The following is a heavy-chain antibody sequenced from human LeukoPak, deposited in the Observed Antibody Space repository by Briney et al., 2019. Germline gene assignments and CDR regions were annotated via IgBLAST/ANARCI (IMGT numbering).Heavy chain of an antibody. J-gene: IGHJ6*03. CDR1: GYTFTGYY. CDR2: INPNSGGT. D-gene: IGHD6-19*01. CDR3: ARAAVAGTYYYYYYMDV. Sequence: ASVKVSCKASGYTFTGYYMHRVRQAPGQGLEWMGWINPNSGGTNYAQKFQGRDTMTRDTSISTAYMELSRLRSDDTAVHYCARAAVAGTYYYYYYMDVWGKGTTVTISS. V-gene: IGHV1-2*02.